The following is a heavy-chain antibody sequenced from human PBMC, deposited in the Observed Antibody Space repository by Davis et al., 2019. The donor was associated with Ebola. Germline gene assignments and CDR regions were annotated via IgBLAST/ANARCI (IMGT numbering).Heavy chain of an antibody. J-gene: IGHJ5*02. CDR2: IYYSGST. D-gene: IGHD6-13*01. V-gene: IGHV4-39*01. Sequence: PSETLSLTCTVSGGSISSSSYYWGWIRQPPGKGLEWIGSIYYSGSTYYNPSLKSRVTISVDTSKNQFSLKLSSVTAADTAVYYCARHGGIAAAGRGWFDPWGQGTLVTVSS. CDR1: GGSISSSSYY. CDR3: ARHGGIAAAGRGWFDP.